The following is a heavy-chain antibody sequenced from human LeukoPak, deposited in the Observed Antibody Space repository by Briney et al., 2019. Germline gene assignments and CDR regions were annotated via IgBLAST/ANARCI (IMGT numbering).Heavy chain of an antibody. D-gene: IGHD4/OR15-4a*01. J-gene: IGHJ6*02. V-gene: IGHV4-59*01. CDR2: IYYSGST. Sequence: SETLSLTCTVSGGSISSYYWSWIRQPPGKGLEWIGYIYYSGSTNYNPSLKSRVTISVDTSKNQFSLKLSSVTAADTAVYYCARDDDYGSRHSGRDVLGLGTTVT. CDR1: GGSISSYY. CDR3: ARDDDYGSRHSGRDV.